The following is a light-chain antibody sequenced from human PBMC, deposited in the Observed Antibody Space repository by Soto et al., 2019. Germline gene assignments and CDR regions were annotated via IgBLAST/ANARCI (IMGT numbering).Light chain of an antibody. Sequence: QSALTQPASVSGSPGQSITISCTGTSRDVGAYNYVSWYQHHPGKAPKLIIYEVVYRPSGISNPFSGSKSCNTASLAISGLPSEYEPDYYCSSYTDRSTVLFGGGTKLTVL. J-gene: IGLJ2*01. CDR1: SRDVGAYNY. CDR3: SSYTDRSTVL. V-gene: IGLV2-14*01. CDR2: EVV.